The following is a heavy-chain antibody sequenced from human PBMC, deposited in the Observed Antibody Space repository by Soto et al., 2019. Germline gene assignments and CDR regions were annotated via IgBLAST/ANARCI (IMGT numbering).Heavy chain of an antibody. V-gene: IGHV3-74*01. CDR1: GFTFSSYW. J-gene: IGHJ6*02. D-gene: IGHD3-10*01. Sequence: EVQLVESGGGLVQHGGSLRLSCAASGFTFSSYWMHWVRQAPGKGLVWVSRINSDGSSTSYADSVKGRFTISRDNAKNTLYLQMNSLRAEDTAVYYCARENTMVRGVFYYYYYGMDVWGQGTTVTVSS. CDR3: ARENTMVRGVFYYYYYGMDV. CDR2: INSDGSST.